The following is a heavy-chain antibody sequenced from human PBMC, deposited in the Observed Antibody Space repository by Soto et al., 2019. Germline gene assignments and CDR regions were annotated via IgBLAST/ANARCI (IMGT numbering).Heavy chain of an antibody. CDR2: ISAHNGNT. CDR1: GYXFTSYG. J-gene: IGHJ4*02. D-gene: IGHD1-1*01. V-gene: IGHV1-18*01. Sequence: QVHLVQSGAEVKKPGASVKVSCKXSGYXFTSYGITWVRQAPGQGLEWMGWISAHNGNTDYAQKLQGRVTVTRDTSTSTAYMELRSLRSDDTAVYYCARGRYGDYWGQGALVTVSS. CDR3: ARGRYGDY.